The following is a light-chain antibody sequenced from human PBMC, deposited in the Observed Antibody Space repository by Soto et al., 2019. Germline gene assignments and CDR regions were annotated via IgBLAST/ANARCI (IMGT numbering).Light chain of an antibody. CDR3: TSYTSSSTLI. Sequence: QSVLTQPASVSGSPGQSITISCTGSSSDVGGYNYVSWYQHHPGKAPKFMIYDVTGRPSGVSNRFSGSKSGNTASLTISGLQAEDEADYYCTSYTSSSTLIFGGGTKLTVL. V-gene: IGLV2-14*03. CDR2: DVT. J-gene: IGLJ2*01. CDR1: SSDVGGYNY.